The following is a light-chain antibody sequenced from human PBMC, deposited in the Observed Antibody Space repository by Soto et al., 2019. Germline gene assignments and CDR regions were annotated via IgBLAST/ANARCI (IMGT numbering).Light chain of an antibody. V-gene: IGKV3-20*01. J-gene: IGKJ1*01. CDR3: QQYGSSPWT. Sequence: ETVLTQSPGTLALSPGERVTLSCRASQSVAYRYLAWYQQKPGQAPRLLIYASPTRATGIPDTFTGRGSGTDFTFTISRLEPGDLAVYYCQQYGSSPWTVGPGTKGEIK. CDR2: ASP. CDR1: QSVAYRY.